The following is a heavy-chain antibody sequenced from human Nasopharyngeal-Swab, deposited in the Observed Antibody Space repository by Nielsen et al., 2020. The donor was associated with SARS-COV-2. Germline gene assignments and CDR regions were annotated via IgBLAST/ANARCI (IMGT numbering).Heavy chain of an antibody. CDR2: ISSAGSDL. D-gene: IGHD3-22*01. Sequence: GESLNISCAASGFIFSTNSMTGVRQATGKGLELVSSISSAGSDLNYADSVKGRFTISRDNAENSRFLQMSSLRAEDTAVYYCARARFYYDSSALDFWGQGTLVTVSS. CDR1: GFIFSTNS. CDR3: ARARFYYDSSALDF. J-gene: IGHJ4*02. V-gene: IGHV3-21*01.